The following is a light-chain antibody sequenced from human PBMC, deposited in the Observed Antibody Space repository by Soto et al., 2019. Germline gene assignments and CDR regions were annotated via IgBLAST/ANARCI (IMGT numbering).Light chain of an antibody. J-gene: IGKJ3*01. CDR1: QDISNH. V-gene: IGKV1-33*01. CDR3: QQYENVPLT. Sequence: DIQMTQSPSSLSASVGDRVTITCQASQDISNHLNWYQQKPGKAPKLLIYGASNLETGVPSRFSGSGSGTDFTFTISSLQPEDIATYYCQQYENVPLTFGPGTKVDIK. CDR2: GAS.